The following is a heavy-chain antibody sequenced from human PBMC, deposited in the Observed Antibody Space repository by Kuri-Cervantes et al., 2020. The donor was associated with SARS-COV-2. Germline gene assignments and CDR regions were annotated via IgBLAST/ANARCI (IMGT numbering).Heavy chain of an antibody. Sequence: GESLKISCAASGLTFSTFAMGWVRQAPGKGLEWVSFIDNAASNAYYADFVKGRFTISRDSSTNMVSLQMNSLRGDDTAVYYCAKDLHESGGYTWAYWGQGTRVTVSS. V-gene: IGHV3-23*03. CDR2: IDNAASNA. D-gene: IGHD3-22*01. CDR1: GLTFSTFA. J-gene: IGHJ4*02. CDR3: AKDLHESGGYTWAY.